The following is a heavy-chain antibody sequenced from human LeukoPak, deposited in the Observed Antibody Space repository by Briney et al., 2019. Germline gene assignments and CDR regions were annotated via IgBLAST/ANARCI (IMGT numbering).Heavy chain of an antibody. CDR1: GFTVSAYA. CDR3: AARKVRGVWFYLDY. Sequence: GGSLRLSCAASGFTVSAYAMAWVRQAPGKGLEWVSTIYDDNTYYADSVKGRFAISTDNSKNTLYLQMNSLRVEDTAVYFCAARKVRGVWFYLDYWGQGTLVTVSS. CDR2: IYDDNT. D-gene: IGHD3-10*01. J-gene: IGHJ4*02. V-gene: IGHV3-23*01.